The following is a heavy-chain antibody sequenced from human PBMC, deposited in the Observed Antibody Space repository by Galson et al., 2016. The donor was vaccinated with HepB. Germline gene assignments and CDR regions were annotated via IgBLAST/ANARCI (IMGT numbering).Heavy chain of an antibody. CDR2: INTNTGNP. Sequence: SVKVSCKASGYSFSSYAINWVRQAPGQGLEWMGRINTNTGNPTYAQGFTGRFVFSLDTSVNTAHLQITGLKTEDAAVYYCARESQQLTSYYSAMDVGGQGTTVTMDVWGQGTTVTVSS. J-gene: IGHJ6*02. V-gene: IGHV7-4-1*02. D-gene: IGHD2-2*01. CDR1: GYSFSSYA. CDR3: ARESQQLTSYYSAMDVGGQGTTVTMDV.